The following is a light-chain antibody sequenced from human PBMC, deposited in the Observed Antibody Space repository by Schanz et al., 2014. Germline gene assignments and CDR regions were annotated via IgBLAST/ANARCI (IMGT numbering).Light chain of an antibody. CDR1: QSVSASS. J-gene: IGKJ1*01. Sequence: EIVLTQSPGTLSLSPGESATLSCRASQSVSASSIAWYQQKPGQAPRLLIYDTSSRATDIPDRFSGGGSGTDFTLSISRLEPEDFAVYYCHQYVTSPRTFGQGTKVEIK. V-gene: IGKV3-20*01. CDR2: DTS. CDR3: HQYVTSPRT.